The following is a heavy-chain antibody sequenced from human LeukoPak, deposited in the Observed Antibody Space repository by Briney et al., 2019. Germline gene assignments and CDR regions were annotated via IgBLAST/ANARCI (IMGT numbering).Heavy chain of an antibody. J-gene: IGHJ4*02. CDR1: GYTFTSYY. CDR2: INPSGGST. Sequence: WASVTVSCTASGYTFTSYYMHWVRQAPGQGLEWMGIINPSGGSTSYAQKFQGRVTMTRDTSTSTVYMELSSLRSEDTAAYYCASETAGTHSGTLDYWGQGTLVTVSS. D-gene: IGHD1-7*01. CDR3: ASETAGTHSGTLDY. V-gene: IGHV1-46*01.